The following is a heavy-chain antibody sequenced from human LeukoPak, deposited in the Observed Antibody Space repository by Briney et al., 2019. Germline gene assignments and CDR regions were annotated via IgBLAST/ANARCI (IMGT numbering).Heavy chain of an antibody. D-gene: IGHD3-22*01. CDR2: IYYTGTT. J-gene: IGHJ4*02. CDR3: ARHWSGDSSGYYPLDY. V-gene: IGHV4-59*08. Sequence: PSETLSLTCTVSGGSIRGYYWSWIRHPPGKGPEWIGYIYYTGTTKYKPSLESRVTISVDTSKNQFSLKLTSVTAADTAVYYCARHWSGDSSGYYPLDYWGQGTLVTVSS. CDR1: GGSIRGYY.